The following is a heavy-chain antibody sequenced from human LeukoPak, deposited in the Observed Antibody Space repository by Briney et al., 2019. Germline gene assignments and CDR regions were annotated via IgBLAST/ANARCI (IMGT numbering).Heavy chain of an antibody. J-gene: IGHJ4*02. V-gene: IGHV4-61*05. CDR2: IYYRGST. CDR1: DGSITNTIYY. CDR3: ASGGPYYYGSGSYPH. D-gene: IGHD3-10*01. Sequence: SETLSLTCSVSDGSITNTIYYWGYIRQPPGKGLEWIGYIYYRGSTNYNPSLKSRVTISVDTSKNQFSLKLSSVTAADTAVYYCASGGPYYYGSGSYPHWGQGTLVTVSS.